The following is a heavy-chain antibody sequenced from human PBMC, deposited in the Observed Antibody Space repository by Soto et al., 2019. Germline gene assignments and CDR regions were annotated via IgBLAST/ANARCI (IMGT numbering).Heavy chain of an antibody. J-gene: IGHJ3*02. V-gene: IGHV1-46*01. CDR3: PRGAYYYGSSGHDAFDI. D-gene: IGHD3-22*01. CDR1: GYSFASYY. Sequence: ASVKVSCKASGYSFASYYMHWVRQAPGQGLEWMGIINPSVVSTSYAQNFQGRITMTRDTSTSTVYMELSRLRSDETAVYYCPRGAYYYGSSGHDAFDIWG. CDR2: INPSVVST.